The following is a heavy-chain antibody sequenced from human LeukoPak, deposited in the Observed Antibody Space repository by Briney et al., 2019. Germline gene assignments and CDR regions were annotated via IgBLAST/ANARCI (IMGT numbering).Heavy chain of an antibody. CDR1: GFTFSSYG. CDR3: AKEGTVRDFDY. J-gene: IGHJ4*02. Sequence: GGSLRLSCVASGFTFSSYGMQWVRQAPGKGLEWVAIISYDESNKYYADSVKGRFTISRDNSKNTLYLQMNSLRAEDTAVYYCAKEGTVRDFDYWGQGSLVTVSS. CDR2: ISYDESNK. V-gene: IGHV3-30*18. D-gene: IGHD1-1*01.